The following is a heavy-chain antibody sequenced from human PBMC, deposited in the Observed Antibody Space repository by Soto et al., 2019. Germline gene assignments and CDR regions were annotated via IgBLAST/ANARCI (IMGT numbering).Heavy chain of an antibody. V-gene: IGHV3-23*01. Sequence: PGGSLRLSCAASGFTFSSYAMSLVRQAPGKGLEWVSAISGSGGSTYYADSVKGRFTISRDNSKNTLYLQMNSLRAEDTAVYYCARSLIYGGNFDAFDIWGRGTMVTVSS. D-gene: IGHD4-17*01. CDR3: ARSLIYGGNFDAFDI. J-gene: IGHJ3*02. CDR2: ISGSGGST. CDR1: GFTFSSYA.